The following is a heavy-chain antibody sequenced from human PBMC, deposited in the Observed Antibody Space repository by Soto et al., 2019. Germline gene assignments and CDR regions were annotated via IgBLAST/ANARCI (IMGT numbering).Heavy chain of an antibody. Sequence: QVHLQQWGAGLLKPSETLSLTCAVYGGSFIGYYWSWIRQSPGKGLEWIGEINHSGETNQKFFLKSLVSISVDTSKNQFSLTLTSVTAADTAVYYCARRTGTGWFFDSWGQGTLVIVYS. J-gene: IGHJ4*02. CDR2: INHSGET. V-gene: IGHV4-34*01. CDR1: GGSFIGYY. D-gene: IGHD6-19*01. CDR3: ARRTGTGWFFDS.